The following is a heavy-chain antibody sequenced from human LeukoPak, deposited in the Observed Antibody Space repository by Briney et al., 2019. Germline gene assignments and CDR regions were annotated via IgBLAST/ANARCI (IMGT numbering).Heavy chain of an antibody. D-gene: IGHD6-19*01. J-gene: IGHJ4*02. CDR2: IWHDGSNQ. V-gene: IGHV3-33*01. CDR3: ARDRGPGGLAGTYY. CDR1: GFTFSSYA. Sequence: PGGSLRLSCAASGFTFSSYAMHWVRQTPGKGLEWVAVIWHDGSNQTYTDSVKGRFTISRDNSKNTLGLHMNSLRAEDTAVYYCARDRGPGGLAGTYYWGQGTLVTVSS.